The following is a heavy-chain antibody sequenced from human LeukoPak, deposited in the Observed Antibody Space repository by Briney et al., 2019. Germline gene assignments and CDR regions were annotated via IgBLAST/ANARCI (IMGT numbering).Heavy chain of an antibody. CDR1: GGTFSSYA. J-gene: IGHJ4*02. CDR2: IIPIFGIA. V-gene: IGHV1-69*04. CDR3: ARSLGTTFGVDY. D-gene: IGHD1-1*01. Sequence: SVKVSCKASGGTFSSYAISWVRQAPGQGLEWMGRIIPIFGIANYAQKFQGRVTITADKSTSTAYMELSSLRSEGTAVYYCARSLGTTFGVDYWGQGTLVTVSS.